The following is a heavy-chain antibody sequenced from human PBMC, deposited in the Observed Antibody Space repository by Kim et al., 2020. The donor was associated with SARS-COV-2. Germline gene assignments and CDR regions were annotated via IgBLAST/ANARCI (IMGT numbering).Heavy chain of an antibody. D-gene: IGHD1-26*01. CDR2: ISYDGSNK. Sequence: GGSLRLSCAASGFTFSSYGMHWVRQAPGKGLEWVAVISYDGSNKYYADSVKGRFTISRDNSKNTLYLQMNSLRAEDTAVYYCARDNSGSYQIKGLDYWGQGTLVTVSS. V-gene: IGHV3-33*05. J-gene: IGHJ4*02. CDR1: GFTFSSYG. CDR3: ARDNSGSYQIKGLDY.